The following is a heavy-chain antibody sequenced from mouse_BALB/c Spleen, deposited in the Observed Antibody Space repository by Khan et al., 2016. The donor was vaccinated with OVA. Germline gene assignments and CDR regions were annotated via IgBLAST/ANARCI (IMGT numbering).Heavy chain of an antibody. CDR1: GYSITSDYA. V-gene: IGHV3-2*02. J-gene: IGHJ3*01. CDR3: SGGRAY. D-gene: IGHD3-3*01. Sequence: EVQLQESGPGLVKPSQSLSLTCTVTGYSITSDYAWNWIRQFPGNRLEWMGYITYSGRTSYTPSLTSRISINRDTSKNQFFLQLNSVTMDDTATYYCSGGRAYWGQGTLVTVSA. CDR2: ITYSGRT.